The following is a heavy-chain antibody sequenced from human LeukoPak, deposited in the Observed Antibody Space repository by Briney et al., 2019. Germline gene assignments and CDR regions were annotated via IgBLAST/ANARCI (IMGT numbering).Heavy chain of an antibody. CDR1: GFTVSSNY. D-gene: IGHD3-22*01. Sequence: GGSLRLSCAASGFTVSSNYMSWVRQAPGKGLEWVSVIYSGGSTYYADSVKGRFTISRDNSKNTLYLQMNSLRAEDTAVYYCARFFSKYYYDSSGYFPNWFDPWGQGTLVTVSS. CDR3: ARFFSKYYYDSSGYFPNWFDP. CDR2: IYSGGST. V-gene: IGHV3-66*02. J-gene: IGHJ5*02.